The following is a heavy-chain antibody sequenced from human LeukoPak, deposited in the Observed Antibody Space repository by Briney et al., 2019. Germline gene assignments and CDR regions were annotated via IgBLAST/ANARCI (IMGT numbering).Heavy chain of an antibody. CDR1: GVSISTSH. Sequence: SETLSLTCNVSGVSISTSHWNWIRQRPGKGLEWIGCLSYTGKTDYNPSLKSRVSISLGSSNNHFSLKLTSVTAADTAVYYCSEGYFEPFDHWGQGILVTVSS. CDR3: SEGYFEPFDH. V-gene: IGHV4-59*01. CDR2: LSYTGKT. D-gene: IGHD2/OR15-2a*01. J-gene: IGHJ4*02.